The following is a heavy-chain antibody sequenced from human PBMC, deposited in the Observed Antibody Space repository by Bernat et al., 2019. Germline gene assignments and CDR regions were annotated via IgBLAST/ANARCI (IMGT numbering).Heavy chain of an antibody. D-gene: IGHD1-7*01. V-gene: IGHV3-7*04. Sequence: EVQLVESGGGLVQPGGSLRLSCVVSEFFSSYWMSWVRQAPGKGLEWVANIKQDGSEKYYVDSVKGRFSISRDNAKNSLYLQMNSLRAEDTAVYYCAREQSLYNRNWYGWFDPRGQGTLVTVSS. CDR1: EFFSSYW. CDR3: AREQSLYNRNWYGWFDP. CDR2: IKQDGSEK. J-gene: IGHJ5*02.